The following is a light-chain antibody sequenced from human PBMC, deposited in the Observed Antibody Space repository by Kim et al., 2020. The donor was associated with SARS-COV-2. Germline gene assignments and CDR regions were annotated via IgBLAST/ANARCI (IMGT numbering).Light chain of an antibody. Sequence: SSELTQPPSVSVSPGQTVVITCSGDKLGDKFVCWYQQRPGQSPVLFIYEDNKRPSGIPDRISASTSGNTATLTISGTQASDEATYYCQAWDRGTAVFGTGTKVTVL. CDR1: KLGDKF. V-gene: IGLV3-1*01. J-gene: IGLJ1*01. CDR2: EDN. CDR3: QAWDRGTAV.